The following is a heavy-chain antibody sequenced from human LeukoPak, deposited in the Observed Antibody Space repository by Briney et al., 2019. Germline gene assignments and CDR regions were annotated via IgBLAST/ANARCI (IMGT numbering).Heavy chain of an antibody. D-gene: IGHD3-22*01. CDR1: GFTFDDYA. Sequence: PGRSLRLSCAASGFTFDDYAMHWVRQAPCKGLEWVSGISWNSGSIGYADSVKGRFTISRDNAKNSLYLQMNSLRAEDTALYYCAKGLYDSSGYLYYFDYWGQGTLVTVSS. CDR2: ISWNSGSI. V-gene: IGHV3-9*01. J-gene: IGHJ4*02. CDR3: AKGLYDSSGYLYYFDY.